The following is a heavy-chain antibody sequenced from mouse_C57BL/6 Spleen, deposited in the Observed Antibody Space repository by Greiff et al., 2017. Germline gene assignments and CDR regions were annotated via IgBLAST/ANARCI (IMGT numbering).Heavy chain of an antibody. CDR1: GYAFSSSW. CDR3: ARTTTVVAHYFDY. CDR2: IYPGDGDT. Sequence: VQLQQSGPELVKPGASVKISCKASGYAFSSSWMNWVKQRPGKGLEWIGRIYPGDGDTNYNGKFKGKATLTADKSSSTAYMQLSSLTSEDSAVDFCARTTTVVAHYFDYWGQGTTLTVSS. D-gene: IGHD1-1*01. V-gene: IGHV1-82*01. J-gene: IGHJ2*01.